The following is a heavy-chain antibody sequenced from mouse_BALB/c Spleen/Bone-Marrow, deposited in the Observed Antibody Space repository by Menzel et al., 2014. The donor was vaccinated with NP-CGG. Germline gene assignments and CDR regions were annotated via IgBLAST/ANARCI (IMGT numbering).Heavy chain of an antibody. V-gene: IGHV5-17*02. CDR3: TRKGALITHYYAMDY. J-gene: IGHJ4*01. D-gene: IGHD2-4*01. Sequence: EVKLVESGGGLVQPGGSRKLSCAASGFTFSSFGMHWVRQAPEKGLEWVAYLSSGSSTIYYADTVEGRFTISRDNPKNTLFLQMTSLRSEDTAMYYCTRKGALITHYYAMDYWGQGTSVTVSS. CDR2: LSSGSSTI. CDR1: GFTFSSFG.